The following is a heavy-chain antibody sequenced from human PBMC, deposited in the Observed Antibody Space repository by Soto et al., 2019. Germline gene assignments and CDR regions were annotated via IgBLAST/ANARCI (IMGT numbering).Heavy chain of an antibody. Sequence: LSLTCAVSGYSISSGYYWGWIRQPPGKGLEWIGSIYHSGSTYYNPSLKSRVTISVDTSKNQFSLKLSSVTAADMAVYYCARAWGGYDYDFWSGYYPIRLFDYWGQGTLVTVSS. V-gene: IGHV4-38-2*01. CDR3: ARAWGGYDYDFWSGYYPIRLFDY. J-gene: IGHJ4*02. D-gene: IGHD3-3*01. CDR2: IYHSGST. CDR1: GYSISSGYY.